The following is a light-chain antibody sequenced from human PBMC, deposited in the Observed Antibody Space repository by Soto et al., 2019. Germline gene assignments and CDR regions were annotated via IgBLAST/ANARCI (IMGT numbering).Light chain of an antibody. CDR3: LQANRVPLS. Sequence: DIQMTQSPSSVSASVGDRVTITCRASQGISTNLAWYQQKPGKAPKLLIYAASSLQSGVPPRFSGSGSGTDFTLIISSLQPEDFAIYYCLQANRVPLSFGQGTRLEIK. CDR2: AAS. V-gene: IGKV1-12*01. J-gene: IGKJ5*01. CDR1: QGISTN.